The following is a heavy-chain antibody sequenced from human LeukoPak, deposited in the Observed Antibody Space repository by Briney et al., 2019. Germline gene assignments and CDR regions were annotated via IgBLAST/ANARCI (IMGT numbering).Heavy chain of an antibody. V-gene: IGHV3-74*01. Sequence: GGSLRLSCAASGFTFSGYWMHWVRQAPGKGLVWVSRINSDGSSTSYADSVKGRFTISRDNAKNTLYLQMNSLRAEDTAVYYCARDRSTGEEDYWGQGTLVTVSS. CDR1: GFTFSGYW. J-gene: IGHJ4*02. CDR3: ARDRSTGEEDY. D-gene: IGHD7-27*01. CDR2: INSDGSST.